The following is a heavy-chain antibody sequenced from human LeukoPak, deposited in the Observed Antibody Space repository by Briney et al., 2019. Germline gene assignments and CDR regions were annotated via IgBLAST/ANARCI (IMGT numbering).Heavy chain of an antibody. D-gene: IGHD2-21*02. CDR2: IYPGDSDT. CDR1: GYSFTTYW. Sequence: GESLKISCKGSGYSFTTYWIGWVRQMPGKGLEWMGIIYPGDSDTRYRPSFQGQVTISADKSISTPYLQWSSLKASDTAMYYCARTYCGGDCYYSYFDYWGQGTLVTVSS. V-gene: IGHV5-51*01. J-gene: IGHJ4*02. CDR3: ARTYCGGDCYYSYFDY.